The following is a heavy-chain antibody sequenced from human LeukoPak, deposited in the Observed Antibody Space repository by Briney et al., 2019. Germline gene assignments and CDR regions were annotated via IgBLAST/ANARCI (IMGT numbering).Heavy chain of an antibody. D-gene: IGHD3-3*01. CDR3: ARDDHGVHPYYYGMDV. Sequence: AASVKVSCKASGGTFSSYAISWVRQAPGQGLEWMGRIIPIFAIANYAQKFQGRVTITADKSTSTAYMELSSLRSEDTAVYYCARDDHGVHPYYYGMDVWGQGTTVTVSS. J-gene: IGHJ6*02. V-gene: IGHV1-69*04. CDR1: GGTFSSYA. CDR2: IIPIFAIA.